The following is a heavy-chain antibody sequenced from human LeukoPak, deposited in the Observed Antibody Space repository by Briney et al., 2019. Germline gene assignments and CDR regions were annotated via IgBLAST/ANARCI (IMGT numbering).Heavy chain of an antibody. J-gene: IGHJ4*02. V-gene: IGHV4-59*01. Sequence: SETLSLTCTVSGGSISTYYWSWIRQPPGKGLEWIGYIYNSGSTNYNPSLKSRVTISVDTSKNQFSLKLSSVTAADTAVYYCARENSNSWYHDYWGQGTLVTVSS. D-gene: IGHD6-13*01. CDR3: ARENSNSWYHDY. CDR1: GGSISTYY. CDR2: IYNSGST.